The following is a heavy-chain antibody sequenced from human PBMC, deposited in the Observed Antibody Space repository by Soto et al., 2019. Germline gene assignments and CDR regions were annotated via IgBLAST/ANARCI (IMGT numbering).Heavy chain of an antibody. Sequence: SETLSLTCTVSGGSISNGGYYWNWVRQHPGKGLEWIGYIHYSGSTWYNPSLESRVTISVDTSKDQFSLKLRSVTAADTTVYYCARVRGSGSYAAYYFDSWGQGTLVTV. CDR3: ARVRGSGSYAAYYFDS. D-gene: IGHD3-10*01. CDR2: IHYSGST. CDR1: GGSISNGGYY. J-gene: IGHJ4*01. V-gene: IGHV4-31*03.